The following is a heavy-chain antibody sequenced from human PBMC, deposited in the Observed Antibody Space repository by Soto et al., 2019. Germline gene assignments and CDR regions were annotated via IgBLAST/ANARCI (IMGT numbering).Heavy chain of an antibody. V-gene: IGHV1-18*04. CDR3: ARGVSTTWYEPIDY. J-gene: IGHJ4*02. Sequence: ASVKVSCKASGYTFNSHGITWVRQAPGYGLEWMGWISTYNGNTNYAQKLQGRVSMTTDTSTSTAYMDLRSLRSDDTAVYYCARGVSTTWYEPIDYCGQGTLVTVSS. CDR1: GYTFNSHG. D-gene: IGHD6-13*01. CDR2: ISTYNGNT.